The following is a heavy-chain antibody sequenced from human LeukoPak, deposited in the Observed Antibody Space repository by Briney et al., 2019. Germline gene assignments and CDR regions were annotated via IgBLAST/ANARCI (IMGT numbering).Heavy chain of an antibody. CDR1: GFTFSIYA. D-gene: IGHD4-17*01. V-gene: IGHV3-33*08. CDR2: IWYDGTNK. Sequence: GGSLRLSCAASGFTFSIYAMSWVRQAPGKGLEWVAVIWYDGTNKYYADSVKGRFTISRDNSKNTLYLQMNSLRAEDTAVYYCARATVTRWFDPWGQGTLVTVSS. CDR3: ARATVTRWFDP. J-gene: IGHJ5*02.